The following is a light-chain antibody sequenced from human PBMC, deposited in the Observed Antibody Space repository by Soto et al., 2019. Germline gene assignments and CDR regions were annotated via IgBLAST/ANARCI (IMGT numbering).Light chain of an antibody. CDR3: QQYGSSTGYT. J-gene: IGKJ2*01. V-gene: IGKV3-20*01. CDR2: GAS. CDR1: QSVSSTY. Sequence: EIVLTQSPGTLSLSPGERANLSCRASQSVSSTYLAWYQQKPGQAPRLLIHGASSRATGIPDRFSGSGSGTDFTLTISRLEPEDFAVYYCQQYGSSTGYTFGQGTKLEIK.